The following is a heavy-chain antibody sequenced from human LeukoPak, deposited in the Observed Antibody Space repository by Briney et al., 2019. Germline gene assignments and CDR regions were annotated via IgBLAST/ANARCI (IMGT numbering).Heavy chain of an antibody. CDR3: ARRIAGADDY. D-gene: IGHD6-13*01. V-gene: IGHV4-39*07. CDR1: GGSISSSSYY. Sequence: PSETLSLTCTVSGGSISSSSYYWGWIRQPPGKGLEWIGSIYYSGSTYYNPSLKSRVTISVDTSKNQFSLKLSSVTAADTAVYYCARRIAGADDYWGQGTLVTVSS. J-gene: IGHJ4*02. CDR2: IYYSGST.